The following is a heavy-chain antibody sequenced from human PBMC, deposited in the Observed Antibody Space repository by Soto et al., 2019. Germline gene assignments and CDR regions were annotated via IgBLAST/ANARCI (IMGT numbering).Heavy chain of an antibody. J-gene: IGHJ4*01. CDR1: AFTFTNYY. V-gene: IGHV5-51*01. D-gene: IGHD3-10*01. CDR2: IYPGDSET. Sequence: PGESLKISCNGPAFTFTNYYIGWVRQMPGKGLEWMGIIYPGDSETTYSPSFQGQVTFSVDKSLNIAYLQWSSLKASDTAIYYCSISRHYHGAAFDSWGNGTLVTVSS. CDR3: SISRHYHGAAFDS.